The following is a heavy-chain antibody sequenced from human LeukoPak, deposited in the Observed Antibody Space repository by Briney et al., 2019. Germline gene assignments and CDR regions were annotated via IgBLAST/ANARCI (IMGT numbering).Heavy chain of an antibody. D-gene: IGHD5-12*01. CDR3: ARLTGYDWESSFDY. CDR2: IYYSGST. Sequence: MPSETLSLTCTVSGGSISSYHWSWIRQPPGKGLECIGYIYYSGSTHYNPSLKSRVTISVDTSKNQFSLKLSSVTAADTAVYFCARLTGYDWESSFDYWGQGTLVTVSS. J-gene: IGHJ4*02. V-gene: IGHV4-59*01. CDR1: GGSISSYH.